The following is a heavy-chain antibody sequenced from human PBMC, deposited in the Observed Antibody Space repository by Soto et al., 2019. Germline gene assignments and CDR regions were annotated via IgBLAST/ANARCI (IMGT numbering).Heavy chain of an antibody. CDR1: RYTFTRYA. D-gene: IGHD2-15*01. CDR2: INAGNGNT. Sequence: PAKLCCKAYRYTFTRYAMHSARQAPGQRLEWMGWINAGNGNTKYSQKFQGRVTITRDTSASKAYMELSSLRSEDTAVYYCARGPGGPDGPGDYWGQGTLVTVSS. CDR3: ARGPGGPDGPGDY. V-gene: IGHV1-3*01. J-gene: IGHJ4*02.